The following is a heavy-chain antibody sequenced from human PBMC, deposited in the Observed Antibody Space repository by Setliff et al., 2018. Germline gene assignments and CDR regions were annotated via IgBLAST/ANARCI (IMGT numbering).Heavy chain of an antibody. J-gene: IGHJ4*02. Sequence: PSETLSLTCTVSGDSISSGFYYWGWIRQPPGKGLEWIGRIDRFGNTYSNSSLKSRLTISVDTSKNQFYLKLTSVTAADTAIYYCARTGTYRYFDYWGQGTLVTVSS. CDR1: GDSISSGFYY. V-gene: IGHV4-39*01. CDR3: ARTGTYRYFDY. D-gene: IGHD1-1*01. CDR2: IDRFGNT.